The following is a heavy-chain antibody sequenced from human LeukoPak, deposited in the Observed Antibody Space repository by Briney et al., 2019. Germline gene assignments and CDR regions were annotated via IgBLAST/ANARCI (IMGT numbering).Heavy chain of an antibody. CDR1: GYTFTSYY. V-gene: IGHV1-2*02. D-gene: IGHD6-6*01. J-gene: IGHJ4*02. CDR3: ARALYSSSSNFDC. CDR2: INPNSGGT. Sequence: ASVKVSCKASGYTFTSYYMHWVRQAPGQGLEWMGWINPNSGGTNYAQKFQGRVTMTRDTSISTAYMELSRLRSDDTAVYYCARALYSSSSNFDCWGQGTLVTVSS.